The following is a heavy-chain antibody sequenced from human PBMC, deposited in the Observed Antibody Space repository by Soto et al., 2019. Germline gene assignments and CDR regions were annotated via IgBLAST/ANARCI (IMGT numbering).Heavy chain of an antibody. CDR2: IYYSGST. D-gene: IGHD5-18*01. CDR1: GGSISGYY. V-gene: IGHV4-59*01. J-gene: IGHJ3*02. CDR3: ARGFVDTAMASDAFDI. Sequence: SEPLSLTCTVSGGSISGYYWSWIRQPPGKGLEWIGYIYYSGSTNYNPSLKSRVTISVDTSKNQFSLKLSSVTAADTAVYYCARGFVDTAMASDAFDIWGQGTMVTVSS.